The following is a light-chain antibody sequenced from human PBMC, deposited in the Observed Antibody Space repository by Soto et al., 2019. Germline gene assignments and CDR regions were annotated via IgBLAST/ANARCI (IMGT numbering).Light chain of an antibody. J-gene: IGKJ2*01. CDR3: QHYGASPKYT. V-gene: IGKV3-20*01. CDR2: GAS. Sequence: ESVLTQSPGTLYLSPGQRATLSCRAIQSVSSSSLAWYQQRPGQAPRLLIYGASRRATGIPDRFSGSGSGTDFTLTISRLEPEDFSVYYCQHYGASPKYTFGQGTKLEIK. CDR1: QSVSSSS.